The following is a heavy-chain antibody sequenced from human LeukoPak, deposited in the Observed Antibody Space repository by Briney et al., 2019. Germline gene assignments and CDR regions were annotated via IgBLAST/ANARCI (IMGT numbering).Heavy chain of an antibody. J-gene: IGHJ5*02. Sequence: ASVKVSCKASGYTFTSYDINWVRQATGQGLEWMGWMNPNSGNTGYAQKFQGRVTMTRNTSISTAYMELSSLRSEDTAVYYCARRGALVRGSYSWFDPWGQGTLVTVSS. CDR1: GYTFTSYD. V-gene: IGHV1-8*01. CDR3: ARRGALVRGSYSWFDP. D-gene: IGHD3-16*01. CDR2: MNPNSGNT.